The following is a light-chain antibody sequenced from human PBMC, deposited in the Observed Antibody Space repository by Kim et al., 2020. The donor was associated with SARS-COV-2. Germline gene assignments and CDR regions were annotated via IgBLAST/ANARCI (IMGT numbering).Light chain of an antibody. CDR3: NSRDSSGNHLV. CDR2: GKN. J-gene: IGLJ1*01. Sequence: SSELTQDPAVSVALGQTVRITCQGVSLRSYYASWYQQKPGQAPVLVIYGKNNRPSGIPDRFSGSSSGNTASLTITGAQAEDEADYYCNSRDSSGNHLVFGTGTKVTVL. CDR1: SLRSYY. V-gene: IGLV3-19*01.